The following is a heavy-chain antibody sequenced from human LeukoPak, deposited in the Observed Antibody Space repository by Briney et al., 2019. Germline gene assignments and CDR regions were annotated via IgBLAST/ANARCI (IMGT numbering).Heavy chain of an antibody. J-gene: IGHJ4*02. D-gene: IGHD3-3*01. Sequence: AAGYLRLSCSASGFTCDDYGMSRLRPAPGQGRMGVSGINWNGGNTDYADSLKGRFTISTDNAKNSLYLQMNSLRAEDTALYYCARVKSVAIFWGHRSFDYWGQGALVTVSS. CDR3: ARVKSVAIFWGHRSFDY. CDR1: GFTCDDYG. CDR2: INWNGGNT. V-gene: IGHV3-20*04.